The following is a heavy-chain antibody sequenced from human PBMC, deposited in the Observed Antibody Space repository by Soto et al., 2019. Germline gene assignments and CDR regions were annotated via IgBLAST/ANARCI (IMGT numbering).Heavy chain of an antibody. V-gene: IGHV4-34*01. CDR3: ARDPTAMAASRDY. CDR2: INHSGST. Sequence: QVQLQQWGAGLLKPSETLSLTCAVYGGSFSGYYWSWIRQPPGKGLEWIGEINHSGSTNYNPSLKSRVTISVDTSKNQFSLKLSSVTVADTAVSYCARDPTAMAASRDYWGQGTLITVSS. CDR1: GGSFSGYY. J-gene: IGHJ4*02. D-gene: IGHD5-18*01.